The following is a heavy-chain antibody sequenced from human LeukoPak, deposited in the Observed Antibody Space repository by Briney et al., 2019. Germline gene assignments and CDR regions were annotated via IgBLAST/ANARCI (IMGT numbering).Heavy chain of an antibody. CDR3: AKDRRAVLRFLEWLDWFDP. J-gene: IGHJ5*02. V-gene: IGHV3-30*04. Sequence: PGGSLRLSCAASGFTFSSYAMHWVRQAPGKGLEWVAVISYDGSNKYYADSVKGRFTISRDNSKNTLYLQMNSLRAEDTAVYYCAKDRRAVLRFLEWLDWFDPWGQGTLVTVSS. D-gene: IGHD3-3*01. CDR1: GFTFSSYA. CDR2: ISYDGSNK.